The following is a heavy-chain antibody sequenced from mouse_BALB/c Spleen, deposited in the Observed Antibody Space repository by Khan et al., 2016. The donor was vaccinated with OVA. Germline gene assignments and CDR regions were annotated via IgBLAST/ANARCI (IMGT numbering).Heavy chain of an antibody. D-gene: IGHD2-3*01. Sequence: VQLQESGPELVRPGASVKISCKGSGYTFADSGMHWVRQSHVKSLEWIGVISTYYGNIKYNQKFEGRATMTVDKSSSTAYMELARLTSEDSGVYFCARDGISEFAYWGQGTLVTVSA. V-gene: IGHV1S137*01. CDR2: ISTYYGNI. J-gene: IGHJ3*01. CDR1: GYTFADSG. CDR3: ARDGISEFAY.